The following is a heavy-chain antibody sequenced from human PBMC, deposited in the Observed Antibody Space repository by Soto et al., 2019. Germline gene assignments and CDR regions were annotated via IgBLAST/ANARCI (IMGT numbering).Heavy chain of an antibody. CDR3: ARGEVAGSPNDY. Sequence: LSLTCTVSGGSISSYYWSWIRQPPGKGLEWIGYIYYSGSTNYNPSLKSRVTISVDTSKNQFSLKLSSVTAADTAVYYCARGEVAGSPNDYWGQGTLVTVSS. CDR2: IYYSGST. V-gene: IGHV4-59*01. J-gene: IGHJ4*02. D-gene: IGHD6-19*01. CDR1: GGSISSYY.